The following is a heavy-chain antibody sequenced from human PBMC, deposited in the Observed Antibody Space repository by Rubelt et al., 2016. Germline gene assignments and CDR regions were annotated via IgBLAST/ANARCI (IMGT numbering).Heavy chain of an antibody. CDR2: IYYSGST. V-gene: IGHV4-59*01. Sequence: GLEWIGYIYYSGSTNYNPSLKSRVTISVDTSKNQFSLKLSSVTAADTAMYFCARDSRDAYYDYYYMDVWGKGTTVTVSS. CDR3: ARDSRDAYYDYYYMDV. J-gene: IGHJ6*03.